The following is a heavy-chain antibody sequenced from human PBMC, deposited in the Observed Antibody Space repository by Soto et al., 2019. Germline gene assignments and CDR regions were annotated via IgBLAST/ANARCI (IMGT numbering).Heavy chain of an antibody. Sequence: ASVKVSCKVSGYTLTELSMHWVRQAPGKGLEWMGGFDPEDGETIYAQKFQGRVTMTEDTSTDTAYMELSSLRSEDTAVYYCATGRYFDWTLWGDAFDIWGQGKMVTVS. CDR3: ATGRYFDWTLWGDAFDI. CDR2: FDPEDGET. D-gene: IGHD3-9*01. CDR1: GYTLTELS. J-gene: IGHJ3*02. V-gene: IGHV1-24*01.